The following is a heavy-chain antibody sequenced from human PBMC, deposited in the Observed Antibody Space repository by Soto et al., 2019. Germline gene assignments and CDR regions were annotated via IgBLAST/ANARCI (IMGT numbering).Heavy chain of an antibody. Sequence: GGSLRLSCAASGFTFRSYAMSGVRQAPGKGLEWVSAISGSGGSTYYADSVKGRFTISRDNSKNTLYLQMNSLRAEDTAVYYCAKYSSAVTARPFDYWGQGSLVTVSS. V-gene: IGHV3-23*01. CDR2: ISGSGGST. J-gene: IGHJ4*02. CDR3: AKYSSAVTARPFDY. D-gene: IGHD6-25*01. CDR1: GFTFRSYA.